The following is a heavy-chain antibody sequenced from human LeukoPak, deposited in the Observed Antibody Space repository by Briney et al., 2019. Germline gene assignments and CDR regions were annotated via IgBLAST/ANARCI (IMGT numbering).Heavy chain of an antibody. CDR2: ISGSGGST. CDR1: GFIFSDYY. CDR3: AKETRGGSWSL. V-gene: IGHV3-23*01. J-gene: IGHJ4*02. Sequence: AGGSLRLSCAASGFIFSDYYMDWVRQAPGKGLEWVSAISGSGGSTYYADSVKGRFTISRDNSKNTLYLQMNSLRAEDTAVYYCAKETRGGSWSLWGQGTLVTVSS. D-gene: IGHD6-13*01.